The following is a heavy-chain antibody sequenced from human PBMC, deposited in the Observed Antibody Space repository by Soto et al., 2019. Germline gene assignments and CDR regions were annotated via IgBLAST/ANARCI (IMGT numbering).Heavy chain of an antibody. CDR1: GGSISSGDYY. J-gene: IGHJ4*02. V-gene: IGHV4-30-4*01. D-gene: IGHD6-19*01. Sequence: PSETLSLTCTVSGGSISSGDYYGSWIRQPPGKGLEWIGYIYYSGSTYYNPSLKSRVTISVDTSKNQFSLKLSSVTAADTAVYYCARDLGREQWLAFWGQGTLVTVSS. CDR3: ARDLGREQWLAF. CDR2: IYYSGST.